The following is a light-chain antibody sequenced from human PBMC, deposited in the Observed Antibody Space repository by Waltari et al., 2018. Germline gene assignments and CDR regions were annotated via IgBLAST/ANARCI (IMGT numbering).Light chain of an antibody. V-gene: IGKV1-8*01. CDR2: ASS. J-gene: IGKJ2*01. CDR3: QQYYSQPYT. CDR1: QDVRAY. Sequence: AIRITQSPSSLSASTGDRVTVTCRGSQDVRAYLAWYQQNPGQAPKLLIYASSTFQTGVQSRFSGSGSGTDFTLTISSLQSEDFATYYCQQYYSQPYTFGQGTKVEI.